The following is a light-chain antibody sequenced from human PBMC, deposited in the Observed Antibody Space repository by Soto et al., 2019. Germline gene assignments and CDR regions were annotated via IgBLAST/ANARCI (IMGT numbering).Light chain of an antibody. J-gene: IGLJ1*01. V-gene: IGLV2-23*01. CDR3: CSYAGSSTPYV. CDR1: SSDVGSYNL. CDR2: EGS. Sequence: QYALTQPASVSGSPGQSITISCTGTSSDVGSYNLVSWYQQHPGKAPKLMIYEGSKRPSGVSNRFSGSKSGNTASLTISGLQAEDEADYYCCSYAGSSTPYVFGTGTKVTV.